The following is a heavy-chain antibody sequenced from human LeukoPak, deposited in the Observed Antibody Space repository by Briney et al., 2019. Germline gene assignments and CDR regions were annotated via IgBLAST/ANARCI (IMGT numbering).Heavy chain of an antibody. CDR1: GYSFTSYW. V-gene: IGHV5-51*01. CDR2: IYPGDSDT. CDR3: ASNYDSSGYPDAFDI. J-gene: IGHJ3*02. Sequence: GESLKLSCKGSGYSFTSYWIGWVRQIPGKGLEWMGIIYPGDSDTRYSPSLQGQVTISADKSISTVYLQWSSLKASDTAMYYCASNYDSSGYPDAFDIWGQGTMVTVSS. D-gene: IGHD3-22*01.